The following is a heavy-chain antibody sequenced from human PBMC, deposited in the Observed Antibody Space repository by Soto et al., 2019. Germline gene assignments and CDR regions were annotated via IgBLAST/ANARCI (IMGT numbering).Heavy chain of an antibody. J-gene: IGHJ6*02. CDR3: ARLSLDYSGYRYDYYGMDV. CDR2: IYYSGST. D-gene: IGHD3-22*01. Sequence: ETLSLTCSVSGDSIISSSYYWGWIRQPPGKGLEWIGTIYYSGSTYYNPSLKSPVTIAVDTSKNQFSLKLSSVTSADTAEYYCARLSLDYSGYRYDYYGMDVWGQGTTVTVSS. CDR1: GDSIISSSYY. V-gene: IGHV4-39*01.